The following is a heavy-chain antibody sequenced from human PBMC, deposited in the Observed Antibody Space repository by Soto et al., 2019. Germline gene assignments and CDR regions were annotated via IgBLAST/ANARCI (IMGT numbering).Heavy chain of an antibody. CDR1: GYIFTGYV. D-gene: IGHD2-8*02. CDR3: TGGVNTGEIY. CDR2: INPNSGDT. J-gene: IGHJ4*02. Sequence: QVQLVQSGAEVKKPGASVKVTCRTSGYIFTGYVLHWVRQAPGQGLEWMRWINPNSGDTKYAQKFQGRIAVTRDTSISTAYMELSRLKSDDTAVYYCTGGVNTGEIYWGQGTLVTVSS. V-gene: IGHV1-2*02.